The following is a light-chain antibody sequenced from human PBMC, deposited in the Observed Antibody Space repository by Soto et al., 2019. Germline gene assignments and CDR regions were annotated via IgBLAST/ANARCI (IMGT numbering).Light chain of an antibody. Sequence: DFQMTQSPSSLSASVGDRVTITCQASQDISDYLNWYQQKPGRAPKLLIYDASNLETGVTSRFSGSGSGTDFTFTISSLQPEDIATYYCQQYDNLPYTFGQGTRLQIK. CDR2: DAS. CDR3: QQYDNLPYT. CDR1: QDISDY. J-gene: IGKJ5*01. V-gene: IGKV1-33*01.